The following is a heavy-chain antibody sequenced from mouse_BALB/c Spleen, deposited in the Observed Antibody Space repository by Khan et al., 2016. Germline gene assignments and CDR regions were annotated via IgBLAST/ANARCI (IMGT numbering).Heavy chain of an antibody. CDR2: IWSDGST. D-gene: IGHD2-14*01. J-gene: IGHJ2*01. V-gene: IGHV2-6-7*01. CDR1: GFSLTGYG. CDR3: ARGAYYRYYFDY. Sequence: QVQLKQSGPGLVAPSQSLSITCTVSGFSLTGYGVNWVRQPPGKGLEWLGMIWSDGSTDYNSALKSRLSISKDNSKSQVFLKRNSLQTDDTARYXWARGAYYRYYFDYWGQGTTLTVSS.